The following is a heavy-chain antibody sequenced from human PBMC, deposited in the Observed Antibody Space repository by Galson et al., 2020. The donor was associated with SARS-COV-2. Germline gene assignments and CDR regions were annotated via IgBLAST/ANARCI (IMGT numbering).Heavy chain of an antibody. V-gene: IGHV3-33*01. Sequence: GGSLRLSCAASGFTFSSNGMHWVRQAPGKGLEWVAVIWYDGSNKYYADSVKGRFTISRDNSKTTLYLQMNSLRAEDTAVYYCAREDVVTLDYWGRGTLGTVSS. CDR2: IWYDGSNK. CDR1: GFTFSSNG. J-gene: IGHJ4*02. CDR3: AREDVVTLDY. D-gene: IGHD2-15*01.